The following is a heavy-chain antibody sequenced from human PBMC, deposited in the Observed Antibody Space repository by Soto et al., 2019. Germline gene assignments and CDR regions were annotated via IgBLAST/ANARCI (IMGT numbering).Heavy chain of an antibody. J-gene: IGHJ4*02. D-gene: IGHD1-1*01. CDR3: ARGRYGDY. Sequence: QVHLVQSGAEVKKPGASVKVSCKGSGYTFTSYGITWVRQAPGQGLEWMGWISAHNGNTDYAQKLQGRVTVTRDTSTITAYMELRSLRSDDTAVYSCARGRYGDYWGKGALVTVSS. CDR2: ISAHNGNT. CDR1: GYTFTSYG. V-gene: IGHV1-18*01.